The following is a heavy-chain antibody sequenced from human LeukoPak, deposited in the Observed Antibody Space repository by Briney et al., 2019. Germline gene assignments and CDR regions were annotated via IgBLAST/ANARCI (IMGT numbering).Heavy chain of an antibody. CDR3: ARVPYYYDSSGYYYSYFDY. CDR1: GFTFSSYA. V-gene: IGHV3-30-3*01. CDR2: ISYDGSNK. J-gene: IGHJ4*02. Sequence: PGGSLRLSCAASGFTFSSYAMHWVRQAPGKGLEWVAVISYDGSNKYYADSVKGRFTISRDNSKNTLYLQMNSLRAEDTAVYYCARVPYYYDSSGYYYSYFDYWGQGTLVTVPS. D-gene: IGHD3-22*01.